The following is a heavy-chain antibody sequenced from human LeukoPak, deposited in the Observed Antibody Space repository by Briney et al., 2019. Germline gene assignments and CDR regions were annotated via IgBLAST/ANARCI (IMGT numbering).Heavy chain of an antibody. CDR1: GFTLSNYW. V-gene: IGHV5-51*01. J-gene: IGHJ4*02. CDR3: ARGRSTSCYDY. D-gene: IGHD2-2*01. CDR2: IYPDDSDA. Sequence: GESLKISCQVSGFTLSNYWIAWVRQMPGKGLEWMGIIYPDDSDARYRPPFQGLVTISADKSINTIYLQWSRLQASDTAMYYCARGRSTSCYDYWGQGTLVTVSS.